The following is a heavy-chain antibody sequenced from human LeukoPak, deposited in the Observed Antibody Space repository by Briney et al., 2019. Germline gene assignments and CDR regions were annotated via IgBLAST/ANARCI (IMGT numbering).Heavy chain of an antibody. J-gene: IGHJ4*02. V-gene: IGHV4-39*01. D-gene: IGHD2-21*01. CDR3: ARHRPSSTMSGIAL. Sequence: PSETLSLTCTVSGASVSSSSYYWGWIRQPPGKGLAWIGSIYYSGTTYYNPSLKSRVTISVDTSRNQFSLQLTSVTVADTAVYFCARHRPSSTMSGIALWGQGTLVTVSS. CDR2: IYYSGTT. CDR1: GASVSSSSYY.